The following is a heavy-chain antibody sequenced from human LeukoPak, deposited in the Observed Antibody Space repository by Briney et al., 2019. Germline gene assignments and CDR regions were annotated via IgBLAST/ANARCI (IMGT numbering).Heavy chain of an antibody. V-gene: IGHV3-23*01. J-gene: IGHJ6*02. CDR2: ISGSGGST. Sequence: GGSLRLSCAASGFTFSSYAMSWVRQAPGKGLEWVSAISGSGGSTYYADSVKGRFTISRDNSKNTLYLQMNSLRAEDTAVYYCAKGRWAYDSSGYYYDYYYYYGMDVWGQGTTVTVSS. D-gene: IGHD3-22*01. CDR3: AKGRWAYDSSGYYYDYYYYYGMDV. CDR1: GFTFSSYA.